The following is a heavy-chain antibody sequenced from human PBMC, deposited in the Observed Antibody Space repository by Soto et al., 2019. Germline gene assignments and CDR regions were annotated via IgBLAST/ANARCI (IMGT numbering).Heavy chain of an antibody. CDR1: GFTFSDYA. CDR2: ISGSGGST. Sequence: PGGSQRLSCAASGFTFSDYAMSWVRQAPGKGLEWVSAISGSGGSTYYADSVKGRFTISRDNSKNTLYLQMNSLRADDTAIYYCAKDTVMATTVFDYWGQGTLVTVS. J-gene: IGHJ4*02. V-gene: IGHV3-23*01. D-gene: IGHD1-1*01. CDR3: AKDTVMATTVFDY.